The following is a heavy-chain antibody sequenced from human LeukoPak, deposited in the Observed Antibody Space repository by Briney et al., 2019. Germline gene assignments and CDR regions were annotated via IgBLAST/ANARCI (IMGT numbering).Heavy chain of an antibody. D-gene: IGHD6-19*01. J-gene: IGHJ4*02. CDR2: INPSGGST. V-gene: IGHV1-46*01. Sequence: ASVKVSCKASGYTSTSYYMHWVRQAPGQGLEWMGIINPSGGSTTYAQEFQGRVTMTRDTSTSTVYMELSSLRSEDTAVFYCARGGSLAAAPHRYYFDYWGQGTPVTVSS. CDR3: ARGGSLAAAPHRYYFDY. CDR1: GYTSTSYY.